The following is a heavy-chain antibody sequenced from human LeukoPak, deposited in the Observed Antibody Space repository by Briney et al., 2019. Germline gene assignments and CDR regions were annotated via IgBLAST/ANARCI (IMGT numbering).Heavy chain of an antibody. V-gene: IGHV3-30*03. Sequence: PGGSLRLSCAASGFTFSSYGMHWVRQAPGKGLEWVAVISYDGSNKYYADSVKGRFTISRDNSKNTLYLQMNSLRAEDTAVYYCARDLTTVVTPGFDYWGQGTLVTVSS. CDR2: ISYDGSNK. J-gene: IGHJ4*02. D-gene: IGHD4-23*01. CDR1: GFTFSSYG. CDR3: ARDLTTVVTPGFDY.